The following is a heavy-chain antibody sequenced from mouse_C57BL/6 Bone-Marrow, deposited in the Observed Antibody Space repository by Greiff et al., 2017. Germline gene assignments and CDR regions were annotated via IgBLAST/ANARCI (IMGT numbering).Heavy chain of an antibody. CDR3: APHYYGSSYGFAY. V-gene: IGHV1-39*01. J-gene: IGHJ3*01. CDR2: INPNYGTT. CDR1: GYSFTDYN. Sequence: VQLKQSGPELVKPGASVKISCKASGYSFTDYNMNWVKQSNGKSLEWIGVINPNYGTTSYNQKFKGKATLTVDQSSSTAYMQINSLTSEDSAVYYCAPHYYGSSYGFAYWGQGTLVTVSA. D-gene: IGHD1-1*01.